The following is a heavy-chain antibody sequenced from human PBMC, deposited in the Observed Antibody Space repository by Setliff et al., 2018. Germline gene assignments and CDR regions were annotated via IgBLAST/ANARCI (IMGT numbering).Heavy chain of an antibody. V-gene: IGHV5-51*01. CDR3: ARLGSSSWYNDVFDF. D-gene: IGHD6-13*01. CDR1: EYTFSNYW. CDR2: IYAGDSDT. Sequence: GESLKISCKASEYTFSNYWVGWVRQMPGKGLEWMGVIYAGDSDTRYSPSFQGQVTFSADKSISTAYLQWSTLKASDTAMYYCARLGSSSWYNDVFDFWGPGTMVTVSS. J-gene: IGHJ3*01.